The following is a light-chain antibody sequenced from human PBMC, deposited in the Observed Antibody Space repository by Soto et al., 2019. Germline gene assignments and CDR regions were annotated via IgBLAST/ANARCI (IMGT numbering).Light chain of an antibody. Sequence: AIQVTRSTTSLSASVGDRVTTTCRTSQDVRNRLGWYQQKPGKAPKLLIYGASSLQGGVSSRFSGSGFGTDFTLTISSLQPEDSATYYCLQDYTYFWMFGQGTKVDIK. CDR1: QDVRNR. V-gene: IGKV1-6*01. CDR2: GAS. CDR3: LQDYTYFWM. J-gene: IGKJ1*01.